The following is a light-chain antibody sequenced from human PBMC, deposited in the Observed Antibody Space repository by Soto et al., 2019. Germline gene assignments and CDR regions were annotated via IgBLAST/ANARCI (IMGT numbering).Light chain of an antibody. CDR2: EVV. Sequence: QSVLTQPPSASGSPGQSVTISCTGTKNDIGLYDFVSWYQHHPGKAPRLIIYEVVQRPSGVPDRFSGSKSGNTASLTVSGLQAADEADYFCKSYAGSNTYLFGSGTKVTVL. J-gene: IGLJ1*01. V-gene: IGLV2-8*01. CDR1: KNDIGLYDF. CDR3: KSYAGSNTYL.